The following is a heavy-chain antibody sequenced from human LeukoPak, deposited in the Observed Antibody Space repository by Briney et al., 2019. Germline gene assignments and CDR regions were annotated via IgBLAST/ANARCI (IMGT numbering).Heavy chain of an antibody. D-gene: IGHD6-19*01. Sequence: SETLSLTCAVYGGSFSGYYWSWIRQPPGKGLEWIGEINHSGSTNYNPSLKSRVTISVDTSKNQFSLKLSSVTAADTAVYYCARDPDAVWLNWFDPWGQGTLVTVSS. CDR3: ARDPDAVWLNWFDP. CDR1: GGSFSGYY. V-gene: IGHV4-34*01. CDR2: INHSGST. J-gene: IGHJ5*02.